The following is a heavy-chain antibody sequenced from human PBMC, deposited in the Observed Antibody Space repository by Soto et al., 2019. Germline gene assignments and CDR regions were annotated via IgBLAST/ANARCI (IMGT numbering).Heavy chain of an antibody. CDR2: IIPIFGTA. Sequence: GASVKVSCKASGGTFSSYAISWVRQAPGQGLEWMGGIIPIFGTANYAQKFQGRVTITADESTSTAYMELSSLRSEDTAVYYCARDKINDYGVSDYGMDVWGQGTTVTVSS. V-gene: IGHV1-69*13. J-gene: IGHJ6*02. CDR1: GGTFSSYA. CDR3: ARDKINDYGVSDYGMDV. D-gene: IGHD4-17*01.